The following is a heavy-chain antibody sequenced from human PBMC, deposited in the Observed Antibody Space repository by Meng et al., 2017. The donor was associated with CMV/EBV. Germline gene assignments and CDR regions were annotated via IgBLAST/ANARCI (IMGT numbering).Heavy chain of an antibody. CDR3: ARDDYDFWSGYYYGYYYYYGMDV. CDR1: GFTFSSYS. J-gene: IGHJ6*02. V-gene: IGHV3-21*01. Sequence: GESLKISCAASGFTFSSYSMNWVRQAPGKGLEWVSSISSSSSYIYYADSVKGRFTISRDNAKNSLYLQMNSLGAEDTAVYYCARDDYDFWSGYYYGYYYYYGMDVWGQGTTVTVSS. CDR2: ISSSSSYI. D-gene: IGHD3-3*01.